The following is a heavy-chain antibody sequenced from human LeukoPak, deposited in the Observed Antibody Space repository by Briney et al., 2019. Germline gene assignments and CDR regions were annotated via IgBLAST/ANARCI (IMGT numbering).Heavy chain of an antibody. V-gene: IGHV1-18*01. Sequence: ASVTVSCKTSGYTFTNFGISWVRQAPGQGLEWMGWTSAYNGNTNYAQNLRGRVTMIIDRSTSTVYMELRSLRSDDTAVYYCARDATDAAYTPMNDYWGQGTLVTVSS. J-gene: IGHJ4*02. CDR2: TSAYNGNT. CDR3: ARDATDAAYTPMNDY. D-gene: IGHD2-15*01. CDR1: GYTFTNFG.